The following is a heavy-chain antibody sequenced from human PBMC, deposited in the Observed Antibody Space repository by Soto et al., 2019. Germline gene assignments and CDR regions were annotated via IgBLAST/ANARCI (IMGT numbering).Heavy chain of an antibody. Sequence: QVHLVESGGGVVQPGRSLRLSCVVSGFTFSNYAMHWVRQAPGKGLEWVAVISYDGGNKYHADSVKGRFTISIDDSKNTMYLQMNNLRVEDTAVYYCATEWRPWGILYYFDDWGHGTLVTVSP. CDR1: GFTFSNYA. CDR3: ATEWRPWGILYYFDD. D-gene: IGHD1-26*01. J-gene: IGHJ4*01. V-gene: IGHV3-30-3*01. CDR2: ISYDGGNK.